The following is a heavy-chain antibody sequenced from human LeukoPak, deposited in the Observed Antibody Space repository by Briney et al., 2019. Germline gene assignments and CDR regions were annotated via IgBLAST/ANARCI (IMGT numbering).Heavy chain of an antibody. D-gene: IGHD4/OR15-4a*01. V-gene: IGHV3-21*01. CDR2: ISSSSYI. J-gene: IGHJ4*02. CDR1: GFTFSSYT. CDR3: ATDDYGAFDY. Sequence: GGSLRLSCAASGFTFSSYTMTWVRQVPGKGLEWVSSISSSSYIYYADSVKGRFTISRDNAKNSLFLQIHSLRAEDTAVYYCATDDYGAFDYWGQGTLVTVSS.